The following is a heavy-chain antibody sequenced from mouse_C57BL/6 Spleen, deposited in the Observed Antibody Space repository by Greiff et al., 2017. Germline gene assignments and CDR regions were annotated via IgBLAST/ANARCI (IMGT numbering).Heavy chain of an antibody. V-gene: IGHV1-81*01. Sequence: QVQLQQSGAELVRPGASVKLSCKASGYTFTSYGISWVKQRTGQGLEWIGEIYPRSGNTYYNEKFKGKATLTADKSSSTAYMELRSLTSEDAAVYYCARPYYYGSSYNFDYWGQGTTLTVSS. CDR2: IYPRSGNT. CDR1: GYTFTSYG. CDR3: ARPYYYGSSYNFDY. J-gene: IGHJ2*01. D-gene: IGHD1-1*01.